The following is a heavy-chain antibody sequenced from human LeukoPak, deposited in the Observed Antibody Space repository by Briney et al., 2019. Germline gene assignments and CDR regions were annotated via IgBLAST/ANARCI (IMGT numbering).Heavy chain of an antibody. D-gene: IGHD5-12*01. Sequence: GGSLRLSCAASGFTFSIYAMSWVRQAPGKGLEWVANIKQDESEKSYVDSVKGRFTISRDNAKNSLYLQMNSLRAEDTAVYYCARNSGWYFNYWGQGTLVTVSS. CDR2: IKQDESEK. CDR3: ARNSGWYFNY. J-gene: IGHJ4*02. V-gene: IGHV3-7*03. CDR1: GFTFSIYA.